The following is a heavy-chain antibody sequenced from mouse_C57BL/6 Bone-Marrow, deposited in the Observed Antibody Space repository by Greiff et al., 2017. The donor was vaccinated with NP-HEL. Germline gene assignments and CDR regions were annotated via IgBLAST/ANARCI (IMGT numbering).Heavy chain of an antibody. CDR1: GFNIKDDY. D-gene: IGHD1-1*01. Sequence: VQLQQSGAELVRPGASVKLSCTVSGFNIKDDYMHWVQPRPEQGLEWIGWIDPENGDTEFASKFQGNATITPDTSSNPAYLQLTSLTSEDTAVYYCTTGGSSPYAMDYWGQGTSVTVSS. CDR3: TTGGSSPYAMDY. V-gene: IGHV14-4*01. J-gene: IGHJ4*01. CDR2: IDPENGDT.